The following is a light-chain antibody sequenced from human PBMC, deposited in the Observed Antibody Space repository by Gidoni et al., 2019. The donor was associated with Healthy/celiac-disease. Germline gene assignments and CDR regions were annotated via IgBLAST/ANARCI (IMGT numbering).Light chain of an antibody. CDR3: NSRDSNGNHYV. CDR2: GKN. Sequence: SSELTQDPAVSVALGQTVRITCQGDSLRSYYARWYQQKPGQAPVLVIYGKNNRPSGIPDRFSGSSSGNTASLTITGAQAEDEADYYCNSRDSNGNHYVFGTGTKVTVL. V-gene: IGLV3-19*01. J-gene: IGLJ1*01. CDR1: SLRSYY.